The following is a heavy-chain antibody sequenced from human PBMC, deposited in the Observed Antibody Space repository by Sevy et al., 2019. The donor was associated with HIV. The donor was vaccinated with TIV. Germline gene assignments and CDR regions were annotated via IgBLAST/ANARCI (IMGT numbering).Heavy chain of an antibody. D-gene: IGHD4-17*01. V-gene: IGHV3-23*01. CDR3: ARDHVKDGDLGDYYYFAMDV. Sequence: GGSLRLSCAASGFTFSMYAMSWVRQAPGKGLEWVSAISGSGGSTYYADSLKGRFTIFRDNSKNTLSLQMNSLRAEDTAVYYCARDHVKDGDLGDYYYFAMDVWGQGTTVTVSS. CDR1: GFTFSMYA. CDR2: ISGSGGST. J-gene: IGHJ6*02.